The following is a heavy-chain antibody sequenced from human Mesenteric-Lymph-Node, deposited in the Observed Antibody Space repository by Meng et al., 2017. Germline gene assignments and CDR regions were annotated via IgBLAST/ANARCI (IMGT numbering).Heavy chain of an antibody. D-gene: IGHD2-15*01. CDR3: ARFYCSGGSCWFDP. J-gene: IGHJ5*02. V-gene: IGHV4-39*01. CDR2: IYSSGNP. CDR1: GGSISSSSYY. Sequence: LQLQESGPGLVKPSETLSLTCTVSGGSISSSSYYWGWIRQPPGKGLEWIGSIYSSGNPYYNPSLKSRVTISVDTSKNQFSLNLSSVTAADTAVYYCARFYCSGGSCWFDPWGQGTLVTVSS.